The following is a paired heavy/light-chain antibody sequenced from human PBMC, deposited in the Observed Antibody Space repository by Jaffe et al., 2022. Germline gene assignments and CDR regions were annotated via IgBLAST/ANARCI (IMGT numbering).Heavy chain of an antibody. CDR1: GGSFSGYY. V-gene: IGHV4-34*01. J-gene: IGHJ4*02. Sequence: VQLQQWGAGLLKPSETLSLTCAVYGGSFSGYYWTWIRQPPGKGLEWVGEINDSGSTIYNPSLKSRITMSVDTSKNHFSLNLSSVTAADTAVYYCARRAYNLRFLNYWGQGTLVTVSS. CDR3: ARRAYNLRFLNY. CDR2: INDSGST. D-gene: IGHD1-20*01.
Light chain of an antibody. Sequence: QSALTQPRSVSGSPEQSVTISCTGTSSDVGGYNYVSWYQQNPGKAPKLMIYDVSKRPSGVPDRFSGSKSGNTASLTISGLQSEDEADYYCCSYAGSYTLLFGGGTKLTVL. J-gene: IGLJ2*01. CDR2: DVS. CDR1: SSDVGGYNY. V-gene: IGLV2-11*01. CDR3: CSYAGSYTLL.